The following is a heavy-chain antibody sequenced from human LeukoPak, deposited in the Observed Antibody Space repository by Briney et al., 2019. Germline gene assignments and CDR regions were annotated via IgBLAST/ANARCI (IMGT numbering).Heavy chain of an antibody. J-gene: IGHJ3*02. CDR1: GGSISSSSYY. CDR2: MYYSGST. V-gene: IGHV4-39*01. D-gene: IGHD3-22*01. Sequence: PSETPSLTCTVSGGSISSSSYYWGWIRQPPGKGLEWIGSMYYSGSTYYNPSLKSRVTISVDTSKNQFSLKLSSVSAADTAVYYCARLWYYYESSGYYQRRGDAFDIWGQGTMVTVSS. CDR3: ARLWYYYESSGYYQRRGDAFDI.